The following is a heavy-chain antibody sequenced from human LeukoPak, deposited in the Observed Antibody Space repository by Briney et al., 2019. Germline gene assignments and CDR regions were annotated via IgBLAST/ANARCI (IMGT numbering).Heavy chain of an antibody. Sequence: PGGSLRLSCVASGFTFSSYSMNWVRQAPGKGLEWVSSISSSSSYIYYADSVKGRFTISRDNAKNSLYLQMNSLRAEDTAVYYCARDPEWLLWKGLDYWGQGTLVTVSS. CDR2: ISSSSSYI. V-gene: IGHV3-21*01. D-gene: IGHD3-3*01. J-gene: IGHJ4*02. CDR1: GFTFSSYS. CDR3: ARDPEWLLWKGLDY.